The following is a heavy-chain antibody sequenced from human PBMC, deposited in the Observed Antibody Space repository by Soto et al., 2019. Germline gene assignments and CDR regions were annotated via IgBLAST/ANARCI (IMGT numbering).Heavy chain of an antibody. CDR1: GFTFSSYA. J-gene: IGHJ4*02. CDR2: ISGSGGST. CDR3: AKGFGRPYDYGDYYFDY. Sequence: EVQLLESGGGLVQPGGSLRLSCAASGFTFSSYAMSWVRQAPGKGLEWVSAISGSGGSTYYADSVKGRFTISRDNSKNTLYLQMNSPRAEDTAVYYCAKGFGRPYDYGDYYFDYWGQGTLVTVSS. V-gene: IGHV3-23*01. D-gene: IGHD4-17*01.